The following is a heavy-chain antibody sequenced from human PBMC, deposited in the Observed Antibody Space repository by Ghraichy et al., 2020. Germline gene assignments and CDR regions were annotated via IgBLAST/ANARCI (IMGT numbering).Heavy chain of an antibody. Sequence: LETLSLTCAVYGGSFSGYYWSWIRQPPGKGLEWIGEINHSGSTNYNPSLKSRVTISVDTSKNQFSLKLSSVTAADTAVYYCARGLAYCGGDCPPYFDYWGQGTLVTVSS. D-gene: IGHD2-21*02. J-gene: IGHJ4*02. V-gene: IGHV4-34*01. CDR2: INHSGST. CDR3: ARGLAYCGGDCPPYFDY. CDR1: GGSFSGYY.